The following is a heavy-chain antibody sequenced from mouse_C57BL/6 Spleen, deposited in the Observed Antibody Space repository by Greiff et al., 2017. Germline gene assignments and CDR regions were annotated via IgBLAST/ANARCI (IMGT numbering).Heavy chain of an antibody. V-gene: IGHV1-42*01. CDR3: ARLRSNYGGYYFDY. CDR1: GYSFTGYY. Sequence: EVKLMESGPELVKPGASVKISCKASGYSFTGYYMNWVKQSPEKSLEWIGEINPSTGGTTYNQKFKAKATLTVDKSSSTAYMQLKSLTSEDSAVXYCARLRSNYGGYYFDYWGQGTTLTVSS. J-gene: IGHJ2*01. CDR2: INPSTGGT. D-gene: IGHD2-5*01.